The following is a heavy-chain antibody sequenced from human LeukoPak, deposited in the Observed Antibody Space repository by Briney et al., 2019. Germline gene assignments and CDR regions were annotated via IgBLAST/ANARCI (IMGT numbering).Heavy chain of an antibody. J-gene: IGHJ6*03. CDR3: ARELRDGFYYYYYMDV. CDR2: MNPKSAHT. V-gene: IGHV1-8*02. CDR1: GYTFSSYD. Sequence: ASVKVSCKASGYTFSSYDIHWVRQATGHGLEWMGWMNPKSAHTGHAQKFQGRVTMTRNTSISTAYMELSSLTSEDTAMYYCARELRDGFYYYYYMDVWGKGTTVTVSS. D-gene: IGHD1-7*01.